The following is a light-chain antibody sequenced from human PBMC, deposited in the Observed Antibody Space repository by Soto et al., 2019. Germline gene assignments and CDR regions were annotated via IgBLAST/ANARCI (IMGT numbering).Light chain of an antibody. J-gene: IGLJ2*01. CDR1: STDVGAYNF. Sequence: QSALTQPRSVSGSPGQSVTLSCTGTSTDVGAYNFVSWYQQHPGKAPKLLIYDVHDRPSGVADRFSGSKSGNTASLTISGLQAEDEADYYCSSFAGSPTLVVFGGGTKLTVL. CDR3: SSFAGSPTLVV. CDR2: DVH. V-gene: IGLV2-11*01.